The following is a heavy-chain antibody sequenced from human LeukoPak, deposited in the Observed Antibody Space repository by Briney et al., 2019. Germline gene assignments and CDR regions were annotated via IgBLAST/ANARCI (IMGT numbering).Heavy chain of an antibody. CDR1: GFTFSNYA. CDR2: ITGSGSST. V-gene: IGHV3-23*01. D-gene: IGHD6-13*01. J-gene: IGHJ4*02. CDR3: AKDLDIAAAH. Sequence: GGSLRLSCAASGFTFSNYAMSWVRQGPGKELKWVSAITGSGSSTYYADSVKGRFTVSRDNSKNTLYLQMNSLRAEDTAVYYCAKDLDIAAAHWGQGTLVTVSS.